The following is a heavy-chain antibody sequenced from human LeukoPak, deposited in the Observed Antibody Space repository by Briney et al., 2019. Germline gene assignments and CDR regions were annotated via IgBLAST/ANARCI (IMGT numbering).Heavy chain of an antibody. J-gene: IGHJ4*02. D-gene: IGHD5-24*01. Sequence: GRSLRLSCAASGFTFGSYGMHWVRQAPGKGLEWVAVISYDGSNKYYADSVKGRFTISRDNSKNTLYLQMNSLRAEDTAVHYCAKDPGDGYNYCFDYWGQGTLVTVSS. V-gene: IGHV3-30*18. CDR3: AKDPGDGYNYCFDY. CDR2: ISYDGSNK. CDR1: GFTFGSYG.